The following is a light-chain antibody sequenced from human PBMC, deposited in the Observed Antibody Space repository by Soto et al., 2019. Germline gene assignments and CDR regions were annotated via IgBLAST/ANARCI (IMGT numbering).Light chain of an antibody. CDR3: QQYNNWPPLT. CDR2: DTS. Sequence: EIVMTQSPATLSVSPGERATLSCRASQTVSSNLAWYQQKPGQAPRLLIYDTSTRATGIPARFSGSESGTEFTLTISSLQSEDFAVYYCQQYNNWPPLTFGGGTKVDIK. V-gene: IGKV3-15*01. CDR1: QTVSSN. J-gene: IGKJ4*01.